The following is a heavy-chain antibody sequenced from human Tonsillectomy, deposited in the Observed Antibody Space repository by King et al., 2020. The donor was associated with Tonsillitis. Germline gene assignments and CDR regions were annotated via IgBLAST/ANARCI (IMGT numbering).Heavy chain of an antibody. Sequence: VQLQESGPGLVKPSETLSLTCTVSGGSVSSGLYYLSWIRQPPGKGLEWIGDIYYSGSTNYNPSLKSRVTISGDTSKNQFSLRLTSVTAADTAVYYCARHGEHGNSWSAFDIWGQGTMVTVSS. CDR1: GGSVSSGLYY. V-gene: IGHV4-61*01. CDR3: ARHGEHGNSWSAFDI. J-gene: IGHJ3*02. CDR2: IYYSGST. D-gene: IGHD6-6*01.